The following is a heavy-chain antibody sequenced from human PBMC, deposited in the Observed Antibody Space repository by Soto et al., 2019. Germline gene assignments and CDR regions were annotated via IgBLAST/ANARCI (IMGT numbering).Heavy chain of an antibody. D-gene: IGHD1-26*01. CDR2: IIPIFGTA. Sequence: SVKVSCKASGGTFSSYAISWVRQAPGQGLEWMRGIIPIFGTANYAQKFQGRVTITADESTSTAYMELSSLRSEDTAVYYCARDPLRRRLVATTELLASGYYYYYGMDVWGQGTTVTVSS. J-gene: IGHJ6*02. V-gene: IGHV1-69*13. CDR3: ARDPLRRRLVATTELLASGYYYYYGMDV. CDR1: GGTFSSYA.